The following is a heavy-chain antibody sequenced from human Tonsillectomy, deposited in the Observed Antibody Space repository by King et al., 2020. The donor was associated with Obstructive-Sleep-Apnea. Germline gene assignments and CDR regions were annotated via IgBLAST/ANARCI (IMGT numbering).Heavy chain of an antibody. CDR3: ARVAASAGPSFAY. V-gene: IGHV4-4*02. CDR2: IYHSGLT. CDR1: GGSISSTNW. J-gene: IGHJ4*02. Sequence: LQESGPGLVKPSGTLSLTCAVSGGSISSTNWWSWVRQPPGKGLEWIGEIYHSGLTRYNPSLKSRVTISVDKSKNQFSLRLTSVTASDTAVYYCARVAASAGPSFAYWGQGTLVTVSS. D-gene: IGHD6-13*01.